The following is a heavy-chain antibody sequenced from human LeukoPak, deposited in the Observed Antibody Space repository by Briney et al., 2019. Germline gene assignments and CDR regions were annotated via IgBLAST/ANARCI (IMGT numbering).Heavy chain of an antibody. CDR2: ISGSGGST. V-gene: IGHV3-23*01. Sequence: GGSLRLSCAASGFTCSNYAMNWVRQAPGKGLEWVSAISGSGGSTYYADSVKGRFTISRDYSKNTLYLQMNSLRAEDTAVYYCARDQSDFWSIGYYYMDVWGKGTTVTVSS. CDR3: ARDQSDFWSIGYYYMDV. D-gene: IGHD3-3*01. CDR1: GFTCSNYA. J-gene: IGHJ6*03.